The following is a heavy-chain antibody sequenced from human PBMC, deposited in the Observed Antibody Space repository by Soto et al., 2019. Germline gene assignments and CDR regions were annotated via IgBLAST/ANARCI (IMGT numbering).Heavy chain of an antibody. CDR1: GFTFRSYA. CDR3: VKGNWAYSYNNSFDP. Sequence: GGSLRLSCSASGFTFRSYAVHWVRQAPGKGLEYVSALSGDGRGTYYADSVKGRFTVFRDNSKNTLFLQMSSLRVEDTAVYYCVKGNWAYSYNNSFDPWGQGTLVTVSS. CDR2: LSGDGRGT. J-gene: IGHJ5*02. D-gene: IGHD5-18*01. V-gene: IGHV3-64D*06.